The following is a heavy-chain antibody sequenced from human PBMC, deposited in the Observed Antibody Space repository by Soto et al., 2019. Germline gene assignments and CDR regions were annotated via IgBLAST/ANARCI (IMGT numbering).Heavy chain of an antibody. CDR3: GRDLPYTVGIGGIDY. J-gene: IGHJ4*02. CDR1: GFTFSSYS. Sequence: GGSLRLSFAASGFTFSSYSMNWVRQAPGKGLEGVSSISSSSSYIYYADSLKGRCTFSRDNAKNSLYLQKNSLRAEDKAVDYCGRDLPYTVGIGGIDYWGQGTLVTVSS. D-gene: IGHD5-12*01. CDR2: ISSSSSYI. V-gene: IGHV3-21*01.